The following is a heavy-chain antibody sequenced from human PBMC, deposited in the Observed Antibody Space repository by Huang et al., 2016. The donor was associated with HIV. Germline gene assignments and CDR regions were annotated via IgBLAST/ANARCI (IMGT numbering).Heavy chain of an antibody. CDR1: GGSMSSYY. D-gene: IGHD6-6*01. CDR3: ASASIAARRWFDP. J-gene: IGHJ5*02. V-gene: IGHV4-59*01. Sequence: QVQLQESGPGLVKPSETLSLTCTVSGGSMSSYYWSWTRQPPGKGLEWIGYIYYSGSNNYNPSLKSGVTISVDTSKNQFSLRLSSVTAADTAVYYCASASIAARRWFDPWGQGSLVTVSS. CDR2: IYYSGSN.